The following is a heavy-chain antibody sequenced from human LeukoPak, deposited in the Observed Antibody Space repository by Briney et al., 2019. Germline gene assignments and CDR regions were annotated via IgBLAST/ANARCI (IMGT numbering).Heavy chain of an antibody. D-gene: IGHD1-14*01. J-gene: IGHJ4*02. CDR1: GGTFSSYA. CDR2: IIPIFGTA. V-gene: IGHV1-69*01. Sequence: SVKVSCKASGGTFSSYAISWVRQAPGQGLEWMGGIIPIFGTANHAQKFQGRVTITADESTSAAYMELSSLRSEDTAVYYCARANPWSYYFDYWGQGTLVTVSS. CDR3: ARANPWSYYFDY.